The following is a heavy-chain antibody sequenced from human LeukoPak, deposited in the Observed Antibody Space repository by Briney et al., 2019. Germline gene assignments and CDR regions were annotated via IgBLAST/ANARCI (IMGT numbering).Heavy chain of an antibody. CDR3: ARVVVVVATVDY. Sequence: PLRTLSLTCAVSGGSISSGDYCWSWIRHPPGKGLEWIGYIYYSGSTYYNPPLKSRVTISVDTSKNQFSLKLSSVTAADTAVYYCARVVVVVATVDYWRQGTLVTVSS. CDR2: IYYSGST. V-gene: IGHV4-30-4*01. D-gene: IGHD2-15*01. CDR1: GGSISSGDYC. J-gene: IGHJ4*02.